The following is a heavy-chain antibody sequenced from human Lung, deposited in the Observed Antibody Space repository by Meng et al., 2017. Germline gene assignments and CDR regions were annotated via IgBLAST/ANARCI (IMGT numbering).Heavy chain of an antibody. CDR2: IFHSGRT. D-gene: IGHD1-26*01. CDR1: GGSITSSTW. Sequence: LKESGPGLVKPSGPLSLTCAVSGGSITSSTWWSWVRQTPGRGLEWFGEIFHSGRTNYNPPLESRVTISVDKSKNQFSLKVYSVTAADTATYYCARFDISSSGRGDYWGQGILVTVSS. J-gene: IGHJ4*02. CDR3: ARFDISSSGRGDY. V-gene: IGHV4-4*02.